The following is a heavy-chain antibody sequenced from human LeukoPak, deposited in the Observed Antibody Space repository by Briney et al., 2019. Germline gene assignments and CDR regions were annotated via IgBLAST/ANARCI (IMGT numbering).Heavy chain of an antibody. J-gene: IGHJ4*02. CDR1: GYSFTSYW. Sequence: ESLKLSCKGSGYSFTSYWIGWVRQMPGKGLEWMGIIYPGDSDTRYSPSFQGQVTISADKSISTAYLQWSSLKASDTAMYYCARQGTYCGGDCYSPAFDYWGQETLVTVSS. D-gene: IGHD2-21*02. V-gene: IGHV5-51*01. CDR3: ARQGTYCGGDCYSPAFDY. CDR2: IYPGDSDT.